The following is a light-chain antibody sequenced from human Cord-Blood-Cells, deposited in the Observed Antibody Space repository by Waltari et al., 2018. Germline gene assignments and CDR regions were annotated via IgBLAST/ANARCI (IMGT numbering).Light chain of an antibody. CDR2: SNN. CDR1: SSNIGSNT. CDR3: AAWDDSLNGLWV. J-gene: IGLJ3*02. Sequence: QSVLTQPPSASGTPGQRVTISCSGSSSNIGSNTVNWYQQLPGTAPKLLIYSNNQRPSGGPARFSASKSGTSASLAISGLQSEDEADYYCAAWDDSLNGLWVFGGGTKLTVL. V-gene: IGLV1-44*01.